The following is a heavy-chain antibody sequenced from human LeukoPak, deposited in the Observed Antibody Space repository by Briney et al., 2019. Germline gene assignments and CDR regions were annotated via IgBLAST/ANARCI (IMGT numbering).Heavy chain of an antibody. D-gene: IGHD3-10*01. J-gene: IGHJ5*02. CDR2: INPNSGGT. CDR3: ARGIGSGSYGRFDP. CDR1: GYTFTAYY. Sequence: ASVKVSCKASGYTFTAYYMHWVRQAPGQGLEWMGWINPNSGGTSYAQTFQGRVTMTRDPSISTSYMELSRLTSDDTAVYYCARGIGSGSYGRFDPWGQGTLVTVSS. V-gene: IGHV1-2*02.